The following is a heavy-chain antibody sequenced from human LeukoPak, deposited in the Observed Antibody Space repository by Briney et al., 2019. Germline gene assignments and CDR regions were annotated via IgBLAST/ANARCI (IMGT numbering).Heavy chain of an antibody. CDR1: GYTFTSYA. J-gene: IGHJ3*02. CDR2: INAGNGNT. D-gene: IGHD5-18*01. Sequence: ASVKVSCKASGYTFTSYAMHWVRQAPGQRLEWMGWINAGNGNTKYSQKFQGRVTITRDTSASTAYMELSSLGSEDTSVYYCAREGRYSYDENAFDIWGQGTMVTVSS. CDR3: AREGRYSYDENAFDI. V-gene: IGHV1-3*01.